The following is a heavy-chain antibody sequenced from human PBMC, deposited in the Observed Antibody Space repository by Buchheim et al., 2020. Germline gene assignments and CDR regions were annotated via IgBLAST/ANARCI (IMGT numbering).Heavy chain of an antibody. CDR3: ARVPSSSWLGPGGYYYGMDV. Sequence: QVQLVESGGGVVQPGRSLRLSCAASGFTFSSYAMHWVRQAPGKGLEWVAVISYDGSNKYYADSVKGRFTISRDNSKNTLYLQMNSLRAEDTAVYYCARVPSSSWLGPGGYYYGMDVWGQGTT. V-gene: IGHV3-30-3*01. CDR1: GFTFSSYA. CDR2: ISYDGSNK. J-gene: IGHJ6*02. D-gene: IGHD6-13*01.